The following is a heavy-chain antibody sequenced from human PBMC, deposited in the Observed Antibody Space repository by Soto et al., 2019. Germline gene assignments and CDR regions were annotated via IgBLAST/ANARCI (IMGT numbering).Heavy chain of an antibody. V-gene: IGHV1-46*01. J-gene: IGHJ4*02. CDR3: ARGNSIAARPSAFDY. CDR1: GYTFTSYY. Sequence: EASVKVSCKASGYTFTSYYMHWVRQAPEQGLEWMGIINPSGGSTSYAQKFQGRVTMTRDTSTSTVYMELSSLRSEDTAVYYCARGNSIAARPSAFDYWGQGTLVTVSS. CDR2: INPSGGST. D-gene: IGHD6-6*01.